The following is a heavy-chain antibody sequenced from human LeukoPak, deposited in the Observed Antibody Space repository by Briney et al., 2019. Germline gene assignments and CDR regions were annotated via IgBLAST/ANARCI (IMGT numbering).Heavy chain of an antibody. J-gene: IGHJ4*02. CDR2: ISDDGSNE. CDR3: AKDRGSGWSRYFDY. CDR1: GFTFSASS. V-gene: IGHV3-30*04. Sequence: GGSLRLSCAASGFTFSASSMHWVRQAPGKGLEWVALISDDGSNESFADSVKGRFTISRDNSKNTLYLQMNSLRAEDTAVYYCAKDRGSGWSRYFDYWGQGTLVTVSS. D-gene: IGHD6-19*01.